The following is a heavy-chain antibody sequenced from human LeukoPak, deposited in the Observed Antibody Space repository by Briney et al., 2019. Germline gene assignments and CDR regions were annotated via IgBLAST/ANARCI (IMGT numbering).Heavy chain of an antibody. CDR2: INPSGGST. CDR3: ARVGSSSWYYFDY. J-gene: IGHJ4*02. D-gene: IGHD6-13*01. Sequence: GASVKVSCKASGYTFSNYGISWVRQAPGQGLEWMGIINPSGGSTSYAQKFQGRVTMTRDMSTSTVYMELSSLRSEDTAVYYCARVGSSSWYYFDYWGQGTLVTVSS. CDR1: GYTFSNYG. V-gene: IGHV1-46*01.